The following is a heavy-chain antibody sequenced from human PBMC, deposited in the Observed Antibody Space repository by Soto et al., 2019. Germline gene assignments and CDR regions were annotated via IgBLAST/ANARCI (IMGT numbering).Heavy chain of an antibody. CDR2: IYPRDSDT. CDR3: ARSSPSADLPHYYLMDV. CDR1: GFTFAIYW. D-gene: IGHD3-10*01. J-gene: IGHJ6*01. V-gene: IGHV5-51*01. Sequence: GESLKNSCKGSGFTFAIYWISWVRQMPGKDLEWMGVIYPRDSDTRYSPSFQGQVTISADKSISTAYLQWSTLQASDTAVYYCARSSPSADLPHYYLMDVWGQRTTVTVSS.